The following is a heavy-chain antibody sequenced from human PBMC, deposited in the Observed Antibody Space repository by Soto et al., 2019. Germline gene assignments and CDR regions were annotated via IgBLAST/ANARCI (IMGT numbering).Heavy chain of an antibody. J-gene: IGHJ5*02. Sequence: ASVKVSCKASGYSFTNNDVSWVRQATGQGLEWMGWMNPGSGDTGYAQKFQGRVTMTRDISIATAYMELSSLRSDDAAIYYCARMATFGSLNWFDXWGQGPLVTV. CDR3: ARMATFGSLNWFDX. V-gene: IGHV1-8*01. D-gene: IGHD3-16*01. CDR1: GYSFTNND. CDR2: MNPGSGDT.